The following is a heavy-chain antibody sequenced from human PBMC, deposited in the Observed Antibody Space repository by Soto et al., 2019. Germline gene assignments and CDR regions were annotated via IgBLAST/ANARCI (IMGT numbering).Heavy chain of an antibody. D-gene: IGHD6-6*01. J-gene: IGHJ4*02. Sequence: GGSLRLSCAASGFTFSSYGMHWVRQAPGKGLEWVAVIWYDGSNKYYADSVKGRFTISRDNSKNTLYLQMNSLRAEDTAVYYCARDSGDSSSSEVVDYWGQGTLVTVS. CDR2: IWYDGSNK. CDR3: ARDSGDSSSSEVVDY. V-gene: IGHV3-33*01. CDR1: GFTFSSYG.